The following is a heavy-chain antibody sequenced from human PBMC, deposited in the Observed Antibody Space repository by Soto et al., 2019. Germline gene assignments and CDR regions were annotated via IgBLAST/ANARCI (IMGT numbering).Heavy chain of an antibody. V-gene: IGHV4-39*01. CDR2: IYYSGST. CDR3: ATIVGAYLRGRY. CDR1: GGSISSSSYY. J-gene: IGHJ4*02. D-gene: IGHD1-26*01. Sequence: QLQLQESGPGLVKPSETLSLTCTVSGGSISSSSYYWVWIRQPPGKGLEWIGSIYYSGSTYYNPSLKSRVTISVYTYKNQFALKLSSVTAADTAVYYCATIVGAYLRGRYWGQGTLVTVSS.